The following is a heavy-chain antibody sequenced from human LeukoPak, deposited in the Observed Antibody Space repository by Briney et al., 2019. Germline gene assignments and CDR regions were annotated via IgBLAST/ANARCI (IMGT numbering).Heavy chain of an antibody. CDR1: GYTLTELS. CDR2: FDPENGEI. CDR3: STDAGYCNSTTCSYYFDY. J-gene: IGHJ4*02. Sequence: ASVKVSCTVSGYTLTELSIHWMRQAPGKGLEWMGGFDPENGEIIYAQKFQGRVTMTEDRSGDTAYMQLSSLRSEDTAVYYCSTDAGYCNSTTCSYYFDYWGQGTLVTVSS. D-gene: IGHD2/OR15-2a*01. V-gene: IGHV1-24*01.